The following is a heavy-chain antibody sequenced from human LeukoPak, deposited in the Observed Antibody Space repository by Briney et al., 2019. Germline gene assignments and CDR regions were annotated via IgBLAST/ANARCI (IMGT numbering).Heavy chain of an antibody. CDR3: ARRGIVATIGGNWFDP. CDR1: GFTFSSYS. J-gene: IGHJ5*02. Sequence: GRSLRLSCAASGFTFSSYSMNWVRQAPGKGLEWVSSISSSSSYIYYADSVKGRFTISRDNAKNSLYLQMNSLRAEDTAVYYCARRGIVATIGGNWFDPWGQGTLVTVSS. V-gene: IGHV3-21*01. D-gene: IGHD5-12*01. CDR2: ISSSSSYI.